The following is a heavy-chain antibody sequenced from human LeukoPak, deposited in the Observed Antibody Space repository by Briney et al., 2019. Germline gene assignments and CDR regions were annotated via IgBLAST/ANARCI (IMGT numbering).Heavy chain of an antibody. CDR1: GYTFTGYY. CDR2: INPNSGGT. J-gene: IGHJ6*02. V-gene: IGHV1-2*02. Sequence: ASVKVSCKASGYTFTGYYMHWVRQAPRQGLEWMGWINPNSGGTNYAQKFQGRVTMTRDTSISTAYMELSRLRSDDTAVYYCARDDPPYYYYGMDVWGQGTTVTVSS. CDR3: ARDDPPYYYYGMDV.